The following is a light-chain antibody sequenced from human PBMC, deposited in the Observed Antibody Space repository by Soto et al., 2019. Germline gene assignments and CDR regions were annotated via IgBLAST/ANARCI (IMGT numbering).Light chain of an antibody. CDR3: EACDDSRSGLYV. J-gene: IGLJ1*01. Sequence: QSVLTQPPSASGTPGQRVTISCSGSSSNIGSNYVYWYQHLPGTAPKLLIYRNNQRPSGVPDRFSSSKSGTSASLAISGLRSEDEADYYCEACDDSRSGLYVVGTGTKLTVL. V-gene: IGLV1-47*01. CDR2: RNN. CDR1: SSNIGSNY.